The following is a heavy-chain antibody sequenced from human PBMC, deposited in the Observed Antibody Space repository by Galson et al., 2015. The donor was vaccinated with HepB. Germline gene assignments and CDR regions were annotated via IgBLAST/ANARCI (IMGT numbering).Heavy chain of an antibody. CDR1: GFIVNTKY. V-gene: IGHV3-66*01. Sequence: SLRLSCAASGFIVNTKYMSWVRQAPGKGLEWVSLIYNTGATYYADSVRGRFTISGDNSKNTLYLQMHSLRDEDTAVYYCATEIIVGATNDYWGQGTLVTVSS. J-gene: IGHJ4*02. D-gene: IGHD1-26*01. CDR3: ATEIIVGATNDY. CDR2: IYNTGAT.